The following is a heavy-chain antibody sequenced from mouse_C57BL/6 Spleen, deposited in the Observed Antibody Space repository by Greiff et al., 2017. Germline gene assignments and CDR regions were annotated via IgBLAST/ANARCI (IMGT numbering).Heavy chain of an antibody. D-gene: IGHD1-1*01. CDR1: GYAFSSYW. CDR3: ARSDYGSSPYFDY. Sequence: VQLVESGAELVKPGASVKISCKASGYAFSSYWMNWVKQRPGKGLEWIGQIYPGDGDTNYNGKFKGKATLTADKSSSTAYMQLSSLTSEDSVVYFCARSDYGSSPYFDYWGQGTTLTVSS. J-gene: IGHJ2*01. V-gene: IGHV1-80*01. CDR2: IYPGDGDT.